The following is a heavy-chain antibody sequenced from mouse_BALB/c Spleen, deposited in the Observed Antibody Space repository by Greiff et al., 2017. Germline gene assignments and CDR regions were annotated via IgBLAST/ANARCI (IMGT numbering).Heavy chain of an antibody. CDR1: GFSLTSYG. J-gene: IGHJ2*01. CDR2: IWAGGST. V-gene: IGHV2-9*02. CDR3: AREGNYYGNYALDY. Sequence: VQGVESGPGLVAPSQSLSITCTVSGFSLTSYGVHWVRQPPGKGLEWLGVIWAGGSTNYNSALMSRLSISKDNSKSQVFLKMNSLQTDDTALYYCAREGNYYGNYALDYWGQGTTLTVSS. D-gene: IGHD2-1*01.